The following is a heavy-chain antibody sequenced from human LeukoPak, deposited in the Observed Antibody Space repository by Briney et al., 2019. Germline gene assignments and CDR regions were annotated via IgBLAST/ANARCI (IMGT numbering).Heavy chain of an antibody. CDR2: INPNSGGT. J-gene: IGHJ4*02. Sequence: GASVKVSCKASGYTFTGYYMHWVRQAPGQGLEWMGWINPNSGGTNYARKFQGWVTMTRDTSISTAYMELSRLRSDDTAVYYCARSIGAAAGPLGGYYFDYWGQGTLVTVSS. V-gene: IGHV1-2*04. CDR1: GYTFTGYY. D-gene: IGHD6-13*01. CDR3: ARSIGAAAGPLGGYYFDY.